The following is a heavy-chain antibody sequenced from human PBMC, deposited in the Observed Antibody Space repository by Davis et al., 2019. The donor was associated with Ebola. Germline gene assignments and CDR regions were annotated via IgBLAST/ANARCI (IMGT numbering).Heavy chain of an antibody. Sequence: SVKVSCKASGYTFTSYDINWVRQAPGQGLEWMGGIIPIFGTANYAQKFQGRVTITADESTSTAYMELSSLRSEDTAVYYCARVRPDYGDPPFDYWGQGTLVTVSS. CDR3: ARVRPDYGDPPFDY. V-gene: IGHV1-69*13. D-gene: IGHD4-17*01. J-gene: IGHJ4*02. CDR2: IIPIFGTA. CDR1: GYTFTSYD.